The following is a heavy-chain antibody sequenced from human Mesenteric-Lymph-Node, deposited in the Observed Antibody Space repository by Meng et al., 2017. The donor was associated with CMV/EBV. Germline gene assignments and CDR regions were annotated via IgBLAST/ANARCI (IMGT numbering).Heavy chain of an antibody. CDR1: GFSFSNHG. J-gene: IGHJ4*02. CDR3: ARDGNIRHCGGDCYPHY. CDR2: IWFDESSK. D-gene: IGHD2-21*01. V-gene: IGHV3-33*01. Sequence: GGSLRLSCAASGFSFSNHGMHWVRQAPGQGLEWVSFIWFDESSKYYADSVKGRFTLSRDNSKSTLFLQMNSLRAEDTAVYFCARDGNIRHCGGDCYPHYWGQGTLVTVSS.